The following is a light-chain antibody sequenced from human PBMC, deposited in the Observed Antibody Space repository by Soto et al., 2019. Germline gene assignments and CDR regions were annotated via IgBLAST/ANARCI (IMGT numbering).Light chain of an antibody. CDR3: GTWDSNLRANYV. CDR1: SSNIGNNY. J-gene: IGLJ1*01. CDR2: ENN. Sequence: QSALTQPPSVSAAPGQKVTISCSGSSSNIGNNYVSWYQQLPGTAPKLLIYENNKRPSGIPDRFSGSKSGTSATLGITGLQTGDEADYYCGTWDSNLRANYVFGTGTKVTVL. V-gene: IGLV1-51*02.